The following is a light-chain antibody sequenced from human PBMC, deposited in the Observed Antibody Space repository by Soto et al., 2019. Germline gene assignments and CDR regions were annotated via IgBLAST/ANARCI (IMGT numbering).Light chain of an antibody. Sequence: EIVMTHSPATLSVSPVERFTLSCMASQSISRNLAWYQPKPGQAPRLLIYGAFKRATGIPDRFSGSGSGTDFTLTISRMEPEDVAVYCCQKYGSSPRKCGQGTKGDIK. CDR1: QSISRN. CDR2: GAF. V-gene: IGKV3-20*01. J-gene: IGKJ1*01. CDR3: QKYGSSPRK.